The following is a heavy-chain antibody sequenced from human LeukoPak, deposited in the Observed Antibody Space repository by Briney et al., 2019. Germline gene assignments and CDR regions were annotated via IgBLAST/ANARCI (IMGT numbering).Heavy chain of an antibody. CDR2: LHYSGSS. Sequence: SETLSLTCSVSGVSISNYYWSWIRQSPGRELEWIGHLHYSGSSSYNPSLRSRVTTSVDMSKNQFSLRLTSVTAADTAVYYCARNRLIMGITDAFDVWGQGTMVTVSS. CDR1: GVSISNYY. J-gene: IGHJ3*01. V-gene: IGHV4-59*01. D-gene: IGHD1-26*01. CDR3: ARNRLIMGITDAFDV.